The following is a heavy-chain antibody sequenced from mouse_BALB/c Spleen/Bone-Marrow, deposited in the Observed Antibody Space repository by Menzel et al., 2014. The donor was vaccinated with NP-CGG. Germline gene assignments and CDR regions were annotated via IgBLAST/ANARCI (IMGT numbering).Heavy chain of an antibody. J-gene: IGHJ3*01. CDR3: ARKDYGSSYPFAY. CDR2: IYPGGGYT. D-gene: IGHD1-1*01. V-gene: IGHV1-63*02. Sequence: VQLQQSGAEPVRPGTSVKISCKASGYTSTNYWLGWVKQRPGHGLEWIGDIYPGGGYTNYNEKFKGKATLTADTSSSTAYMQLSSLTSEDSAVYFCARKDYGSSYPFAYWGQGTLVTVSA. CDR1: GYTSTNYW.